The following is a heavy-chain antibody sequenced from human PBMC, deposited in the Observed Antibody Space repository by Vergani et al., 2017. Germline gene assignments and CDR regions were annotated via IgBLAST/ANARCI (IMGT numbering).Heavy chain of an antibody. CDR1: GYTFTGYY. D-gene: IGHD3-10*01. J-gene: IGHJ6*02. CDR3: ARERITMVRGVIAQYYYYGMDV. CDR2: INPNSGGT. V-gene: IGHV1-2*02. Sequence: QVQLVQSGAEVKKPGASVKVSCKASGYTFTGYYMHWVRQAPGQGLEWMGWINPNSGGTNYAQKFQGRVTMTRDTSISTAYMELSRLRSDDTAVYYCARERITMVRGVIAQYYYYGMDVWGQGTTVTVSS.